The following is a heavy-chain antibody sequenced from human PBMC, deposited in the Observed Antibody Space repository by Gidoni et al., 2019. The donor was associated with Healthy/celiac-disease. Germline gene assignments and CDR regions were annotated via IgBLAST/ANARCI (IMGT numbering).Heavy chain of an antibody. CDR3: ARDGPFYCSSTSCSKGAFDI. CDR1: GGSISSGSYY. CDR2: IYTSGST. V-gene: IGHV4-61*02. Sequence: QVQLQESGPGLVKPSQTLSLTCTVSGGSISSGSYYWSWIRQPAGKGLEWIGRIYTSGSTNYNPSLKSRVTISVDTSKNQFSLKLSSVTAADTAVYYCARDGPFYCSSTSCSKGAFDIWGQGTMVTVSS. J-gene: IGHJ3*02. D-gene: IGHD2-2*01.